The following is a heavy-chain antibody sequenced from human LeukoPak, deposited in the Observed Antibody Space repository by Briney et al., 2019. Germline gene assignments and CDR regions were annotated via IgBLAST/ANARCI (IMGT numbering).Heavy chain of an antibody. CDR2: IDWDDDK. CDR3: ARAGTTVTTFDY. Sequence: GSGPTLVNPTQTLTLTCTFSGFSLSTSGMCVSWIRQPPGKALEWLARIDWDDDKYYSTSLRTRLTISKDTSKNQVVLTMTNMDPVDTATYYCARAGTTVTTFDYWGQGTLVTVSS. J-gene: IGHJ4*02. V-gene: IGHV2-70*11. D-gene: IGHD4-17*01. CDR1: GFSLSTSGMC.